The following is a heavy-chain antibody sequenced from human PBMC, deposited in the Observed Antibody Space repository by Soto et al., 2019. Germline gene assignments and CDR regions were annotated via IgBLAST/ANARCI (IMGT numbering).Heavy chain of an antibody. J-gene: IGHJ5*02. CDR1: GGSISSYY. CDR2: IYYSGST. V-gene: IGHV4-59*01. D-gene: IGHD4-4*01. Sequence: SETLSLTCTVSGGSISSYYWSWIRQPPGKGLEWIGYIYYSGSTNYNPSLKSRVTISVDTSKNQFSLKLSSVTAADTAVYYCARKKVYSRNTWFDPWGQGTLVTVSS. CDR3: ARKKVYSRNTWFDP.